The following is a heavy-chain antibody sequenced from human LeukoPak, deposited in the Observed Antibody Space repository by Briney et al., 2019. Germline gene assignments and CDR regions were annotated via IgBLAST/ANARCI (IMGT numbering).Heavy chain of an antibody. V-gene: IGHV3-23*01. CDR3: AKGALRLNYYYYMDV. D-gene: IGHD2-8*01. CDR1: GFTFSSYG. Sequence: GGSLRLSRAASGFTFSSYGMSWVRQAPGKGLEWVSAISGSGGSTYYADSVKGRFTISRDNSKNTLYLQMNSLRAEDTAVYYCAKGALRLNYYYYMDVWGKGTTVTVSS. J-gene: IGHJ6*03. CDR2: ISGSGGST.